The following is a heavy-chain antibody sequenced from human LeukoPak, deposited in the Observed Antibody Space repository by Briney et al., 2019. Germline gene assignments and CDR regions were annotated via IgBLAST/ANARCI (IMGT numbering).Heavy chain of an antibody. CDR1: GGSFSGYY. Sequence: SETLSLTCAVYGGSFSGYYWSWIRQPPGKGLGWIGEINHSGSTNYNPSLKSRVTISVDTSKNQFSLKLSSVTAADTAVYYCARAPGAMVRGVIPYYYYGMDVWGQGTTVTVSS. CDR2: INHSGST. D-gene: IGHD3-10*01. CDR3: ARAPGAMVRGVIPYYYYGMDV. V-gene: IGHV4-34*01. J-gene: IGHJ6*02.